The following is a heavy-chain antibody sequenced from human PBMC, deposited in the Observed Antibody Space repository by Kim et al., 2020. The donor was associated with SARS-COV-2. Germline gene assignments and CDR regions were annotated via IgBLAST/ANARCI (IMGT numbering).Heavy chain of an antibody. D-gene: IGHD6-13*01. J-gene: IGHJ4*02. CDR2: IYYSGST. V-gene: IGHV4-59*01. CDR1: GCSFSSYY. Sequence: SETLSLTCTVSGCSFSSYYLSWIRQPPGKGLEWIGYIYYSGSTNYNPSLMSRLIISVDTSTNQFLLLPSSVPAADTAVYYCSRVTIPGIAAVGYDYWGQG. CDR3: SRVTIPGIAAVGYDY.